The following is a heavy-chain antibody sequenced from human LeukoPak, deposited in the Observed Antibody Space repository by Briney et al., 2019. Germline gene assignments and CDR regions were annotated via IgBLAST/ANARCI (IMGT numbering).Heavy chain of an antibody. V-gene: IGHV1-18*01. J-gene: IGHJ4*02. Sequence: ASVKVSCKASGYTFTSYGISWVRQAPGQGLEWMGWISGYNGNTHSAQKLQGRVTMTTDTSTSTAYMELRSLRSDDTAVYYCARGPYCSGGTCYSQYFDYWRQGTLVTVSS. CDR2: ISGYNGNT. CDR1: GYTFTSYG. CDR3: ARGPYCSGGTCYSQYFDY. D-gene: IGHD2-15*01.